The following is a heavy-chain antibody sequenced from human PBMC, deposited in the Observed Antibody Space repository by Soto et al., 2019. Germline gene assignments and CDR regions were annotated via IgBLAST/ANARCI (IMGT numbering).Heavy chain of an antibody. J-gene: IGHJ5*02. CDR1: GYTFSNYG. CDR2: ISLYSDGT. D-gene: IGHD2-2*01. V-gene: IGHV1-18*01. CDR3: ARVVPGAEDWFGP. Sequence: ASVKVSCKTSGYTFSNYGITWVRQAPGQHLEWLGWISLYSDGTNYAQKLQGRVSMTTDTSTTTAYMELRSLRSDDTAVYYCARVVPGAEDWFGPWGQGTLVTVSS.